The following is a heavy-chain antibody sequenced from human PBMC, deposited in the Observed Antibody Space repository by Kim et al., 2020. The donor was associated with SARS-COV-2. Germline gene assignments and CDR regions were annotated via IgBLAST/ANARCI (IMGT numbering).Heavy chain of an antibody. CDR3: ARGKEGQQLVMAY. D-gene: IGHD6-13*01. Sequence: YSQKFQGRVTLTRDTSANTAYMELSSLRSAETAAYYCARGKEGQQLVMAYWGQGTLVTVSS. V-gene: IGHV1-3*01. J-gene: IGHJ4*02.